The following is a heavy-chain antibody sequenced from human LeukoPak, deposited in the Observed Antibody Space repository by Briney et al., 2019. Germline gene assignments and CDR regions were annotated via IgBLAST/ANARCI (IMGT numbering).Heavy chain of an antibody. Sequence: GGSLRLSCAASGFTFSSYATSWVRQAPGKGLEWVSIINNSGGSTYYADSVKGRCTISRDNSKNTLYLQMNSLRGEDTAVYYCAKIARTDTYVDFWGQGTLVTVSS. D-gene: IGHD5-18*01. CDR1: GFTFSSYA. CDR2: INNSGGST. CDR3: AKIARTDTYVDF. V-gene: IGHV3-23*01. J-gene: IGHJ4*02.